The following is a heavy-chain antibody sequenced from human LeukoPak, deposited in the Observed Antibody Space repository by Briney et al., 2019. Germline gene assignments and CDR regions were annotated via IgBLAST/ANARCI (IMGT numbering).Heavy chain of an antibody. J-gene: IGHJ6*02. V-gene: IGHV1-18*01. D-gene: IGHD2-2*01. CDR2: ISAYNGNT. CDR3: ARDSLIVVVPAYYYGMDV. Sequence: GSVKVPCKASGYTFTSYGISWVRQAPGQGLEWMGWISAYNGNTNYAQKLQGRVTMTTDTSTSTAYMELRSLRSDDTAVYYCARDSLIVVVPAYYYGMDVWGQGTTVTVSS. CDR1: GYTFTSYG.